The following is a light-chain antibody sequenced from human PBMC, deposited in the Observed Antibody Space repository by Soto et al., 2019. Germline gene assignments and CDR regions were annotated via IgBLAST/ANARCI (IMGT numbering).Light chain of an antibody. V-gene: IGKV3-20*01. J-gene: IGKJ2*01. CDR1: QSVTSSY. CDR3: QQYGSSPAYT. Sequence: EIVLTQSPGTLSLSPGERATLSCRASQSVTSSYLAWYQQKPGQAPRLLIYGASSMTTGIPDRFSGSGSGTDFTLTISRLEPEDFAVYYCQQYGSSPAYTCRHGTKLEIK. CDR2: GAS.